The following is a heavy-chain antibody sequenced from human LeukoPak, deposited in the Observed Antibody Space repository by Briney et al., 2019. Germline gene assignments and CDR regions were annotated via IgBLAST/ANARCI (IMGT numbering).Heavy chain of an antibody. Sequence: ASVKVSCKASGYTFTSYDINWVRQATGQGLEWMGWMNPNSGNTGYAQKFQGRVTMTRNTSISTAYMELSSLRPEDTAVYYCARARRRGTMIVVVRLDYWGQGTLVTVSS. V-gene: IGHV1-8*01. D-gene: IGHD3-22*01. CDR3: ARARRRGTMIVVVRLDY. CDR2: MNPNSGNT. J-gene: IGHJ4*02. CDR1: GYTFTSYD.